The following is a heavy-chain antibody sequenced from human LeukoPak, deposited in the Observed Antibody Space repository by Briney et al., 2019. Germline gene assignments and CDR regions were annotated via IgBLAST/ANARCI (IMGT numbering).Heavy chain of an antibody. V-gene: IGHV3-48*01. Sequence: GGSLRLSCAASEFTFSSYSMNWVRQAPGKGLEWVSYITNSGNSKSYADSVKGRFTISRDNSKNTLYLQMNSLRAEDTAVYYCARDRDTMIVVVTPDYWGQGTLVTVSS. J-gene: IGHJ4*02. CDR1: EFTFSSYS. CDR3: ARDRDTMIVVVTPDY. D-gene: IGHD3-22*01. CDR2: ITNSGNSK.